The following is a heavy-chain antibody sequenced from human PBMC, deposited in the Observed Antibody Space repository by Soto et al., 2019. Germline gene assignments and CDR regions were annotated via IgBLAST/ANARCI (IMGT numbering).Heavy chain of an antibody. J-gene: IGHJ5*02. CDR2: INPNSGGT. Sequence: GASVKVSCKASGYTFTGYYMHWVRQAPGQGLEWMGWINPNSGGTNYAQKFQGWVTMTRDTSISTAYMELSRLRSDDTAVYYCERGEGSIVVVPAATSLNWFDPWGQGTLVTVSS. CDR3: ERGEGSIVVVPAATSLNWFDP. CDR1: GYTFTGYY. D-gene: IGHD2-2*01. V-gene: IGHV1-2*04.